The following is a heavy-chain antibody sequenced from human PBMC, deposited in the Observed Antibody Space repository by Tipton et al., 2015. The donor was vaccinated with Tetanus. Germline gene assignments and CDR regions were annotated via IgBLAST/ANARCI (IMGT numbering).Heavy chain of an antibody. CDR2: ISSRSGDI. CDR1: GFTFSDYT. CDR3: ARDPLGDSDDTLDY. D-gene: IGHD1-26*01. Sequence: SLRLSCVGSGFTFSDYTMNWVRQAPGKGLEWVSSISSRSGDIHYADPLKGRITISRDNAKNSVYLQMNSLRVGDTAVYYCARDPLGDSDDTLDYWGQGVLVTVSS. V-gene: IGHV3-21*01. J-gene: IGHJ4*02.